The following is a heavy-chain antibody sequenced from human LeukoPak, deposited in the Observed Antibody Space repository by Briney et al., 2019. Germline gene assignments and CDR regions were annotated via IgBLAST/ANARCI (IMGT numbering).Heavy chain of an antibody. CDR3: AREWTSSDKSGLDY. CDR2: LSHDGIYK. V-gene: IGHV3-30-3*01. D-gene: IGHD3-22*01. Sequence: AGGSLRLSCAVSGLSFSSFAMHWVRQAPGKGLEWVAALSHDGIYKHYVDYVKGRFTISRDNSKNTLFLQINGLRAEDTAVYYCAREWTSSDKSGLDYWGQGTLVTVSS. J-gene: IGHJ4*02. CDR1: GLSFSSFA.